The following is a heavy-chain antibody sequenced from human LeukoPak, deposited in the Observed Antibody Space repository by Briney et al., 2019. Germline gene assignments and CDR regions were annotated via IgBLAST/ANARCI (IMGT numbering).Heavy chain of an antibody. CDR3: AKGLGVASLIVDALDM. V-gene: IGHV3-9*03. D-gene: IGHD3/OR15-3a*01. CDR1: GFTFHDYA. CDR2: ITWNSGSV. J-gene: IGHJ3*02. Sequence: GGSLRLSCAASGFTFHDYAMHWVRQVPGKGLEWVSGITWNSGSVLYADSVRGRFTISRDNAKISLYLQMNSLRPEDMAFYYCAKGLGVASLIVDALDMWGQGTMVTV.